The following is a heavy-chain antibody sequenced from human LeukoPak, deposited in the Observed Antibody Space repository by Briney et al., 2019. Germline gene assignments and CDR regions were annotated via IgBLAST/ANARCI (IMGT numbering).Heavy chain of an antibody. CDR2: IKQDGSEK. J-gene: IGHJ6*04. D-gene: IGHD2-21*01. CDR3: ARGASELFRLVDV. V-gene: IGHV3-7*01. Sequence: GGSRRLSCVASGFTSGFTFSDYAMHWVRQAPGKGLEWVANIKQDGSEKYYVDSVKGRFTISRDNAKNSLYLQMNSLRAEDTAVYYCARGASELFRLVDVWGKGTTVTVSS. CDR1: GFTSGFTFSDYA.